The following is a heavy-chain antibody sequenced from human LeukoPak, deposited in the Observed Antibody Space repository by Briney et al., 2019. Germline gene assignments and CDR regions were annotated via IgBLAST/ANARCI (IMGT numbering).Heavy chain of an antibody. CDR2: INHSGST. CDR3: ARVKGYGVHLDY. CDR1: GGSFSGYY. V-gene: IGHV4-34*01. Sequence: SETLPLTCAVYGGSFSGYYWSWIRQPPGKGLEWIGEINHSGSTNYNPSLKSRVTISVDTSKNQFSLKLSSVTAADTAVYYCARVKGYGVHLDYWGQGTLVTVSS. J-gene: IGHJ4*02. D-gene: IGHD4-17*01.